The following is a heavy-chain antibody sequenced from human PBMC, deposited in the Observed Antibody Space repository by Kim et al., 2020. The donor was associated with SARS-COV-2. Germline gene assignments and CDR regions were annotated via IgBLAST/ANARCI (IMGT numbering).Heavy chain of an antibody. CDR2: VSSGGSL. Sequence: SETLSLTCVVSGDSIRSGSYYWGWLREVPGKGLEWIGSVSSGGSLYSSPSLKNRISITRDTSKNQFSLILVPVTAADTARYVCVTYTSYHFWSWGQGIL. CDR1: GDSIRSGSYY. D-gene: IGHD3-16*01. CDR3: VTYTSYHFWS. J-gene: IGHJ5*01. V-gene: IGHV4-39*07.